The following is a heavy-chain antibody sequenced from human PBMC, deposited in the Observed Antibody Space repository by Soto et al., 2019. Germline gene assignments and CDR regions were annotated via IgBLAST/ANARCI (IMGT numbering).Heavy chain of an antibody. CDR3: ARGREWFARIGVCNWFDP. J-gene: IGHJ5*02. D-gene: IGHD3-3*01. V-gene: IGHV4-34*01. CDR1: GGSFSGYY. Sequence: QVQLQQWGAGLLKPSETLSLTCAVYGGSFSGYYWSWIRQPPGKGLEWIGEINHSGSTNYNPYLMRRVTISAVTSKNQFCLKLSSVTAADTAVYYCARGREWFARIGVCNWFDPWGQGTLVTVS. CDR2: INHSGST.